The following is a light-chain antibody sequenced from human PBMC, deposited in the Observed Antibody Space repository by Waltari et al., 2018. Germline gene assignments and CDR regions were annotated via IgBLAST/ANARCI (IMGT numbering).Light chain of an antibody. CDR2: EVT. CDR3: CSYTSIGPVL. CDR1: SRYVWSNNF. V-gene: IGLV2-23*02. Sequence: QSALTQPASVPGSPGQSIAISCIGTSRYVWSNNFLPWYPQHPGRAPKLMIHEVTKRPSGVSTRFSGSKSGNTASLTISGLQAEDEADYYCCSYTSIGPVLIGGGTKVTVL. J-gene: IGLJ2*01.